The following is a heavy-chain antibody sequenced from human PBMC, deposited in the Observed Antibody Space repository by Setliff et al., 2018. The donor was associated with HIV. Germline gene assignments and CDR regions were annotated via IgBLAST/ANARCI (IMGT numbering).Heavy chain of an antibody. CDR1: GFTFKNHV. J-gene: IGHJ4*02. CDR2: ISGRGGAT. Sequence: PGGSLRLSCAASGFTFKNHVLTWVRQAPGKGLEWVSSISGRGGATYYADSVKGRFTVSRDNSGSTVYLQMNSLRGDDTAVYYCVKNIGGYSSSSVFDYWGQGTLVTVSS. CDR3: VKNIGGYSSSSVFDY. D-gene: IGHD6-6*01. V-gene: IGHV3-23*01.